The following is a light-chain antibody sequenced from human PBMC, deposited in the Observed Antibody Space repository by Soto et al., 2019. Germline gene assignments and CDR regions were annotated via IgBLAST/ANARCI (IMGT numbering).Light chain of an antibody. CDR1: SGYSNYK. CDR3: GADHGSGSNFVV. CDR2: VGPGGIVG. V-gene: IGLV9-49*01. J-gene: IGLJ2*01. Sequence: QLVLTQPPSASASLGASVTLTCTLNSGYSNYKVDWYQQRPGKGPRFVMRVGPGGIVGSKGDGIPDRFSVLGSGLNRCLTIKNIQEEDESDYHCGADHGSGSNFVVFGGGTKVTVL.